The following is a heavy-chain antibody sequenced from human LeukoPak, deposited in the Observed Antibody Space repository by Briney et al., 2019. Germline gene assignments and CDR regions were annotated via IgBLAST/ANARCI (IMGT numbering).Heavy chain of an antibody. Sequence: SETLSLTCAVYGGSFSGYYWSWIRQPPGKGLEWIGEINHSGSTNYNPSLKSRVTISVDTSKNQFSLKLSSVTAADTAVYYCARAGVQLVLPDYWGQGTLVTDSS. CDR1: GGSFSGYY. J-gene: IGHJ4*02. D-gene: IGHD6-13*01. CDR3: ARAGVQLVLPDY. V-gene: IGHV4-34*01. CDR2: INHSGST.